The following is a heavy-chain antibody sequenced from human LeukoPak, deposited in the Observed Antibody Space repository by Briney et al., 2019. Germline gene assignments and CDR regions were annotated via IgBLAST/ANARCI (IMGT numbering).Heavy chain of an antibody. V-gene: IGHV4-34*01. D-gene: IGHD2-2*02. Sequence: SETLPLTCAVYGGSFSGYYWSWIRQPPGKGLEWIGEINHSGSTNYNPSLKSRVTISVDTSKNQFSLKLSSVTAADTAVYYCARGKRDIVVVPAAIYYYYYMDVWGKGTTVTVSS. CDR3: ARGKRDIVVVPAAIYYYYYMDV. J-gene: IGHJ6*03. CDR1: GGSFSGYY. CDR2: INHSGST.